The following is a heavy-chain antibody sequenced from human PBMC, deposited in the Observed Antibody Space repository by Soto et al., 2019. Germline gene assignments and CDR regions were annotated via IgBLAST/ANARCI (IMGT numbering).Heavy chain of an antibody. J-gene: IGHJ5*02. CDR3: AILPQGYCSSTSCYENWFDP. CDR2: IYPGDSDT. Sequence: GESLKISCKGSGYSFTSYWIGWVRQMPGKGLEWMGIIYPGDSDTRYSPSFQGQVTISADKSISTAYLQWSSLKASDTDMYYCAILPQGYCSSTSCYENWFDPWGQGTLVTVSS. D-gene: IGHD2-2*01. V-gene: IGHV5-51*01. CDR1: GYSFTSYW.